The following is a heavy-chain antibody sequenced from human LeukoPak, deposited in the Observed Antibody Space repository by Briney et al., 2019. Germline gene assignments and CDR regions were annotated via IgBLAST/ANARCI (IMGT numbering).Heavy chain of an antibody. CDR2: IYYNGST. CDR1: GGTFRDYY. CDR3: ARETGDYGDYSD. J-gene: IGHJ1*01. D-gene: IGHD4-17*01. V-gene: IGHV4-59*01. Sequence: SETLSLTCTVSGGTFRDYYWSWIRQPPGKGLDWICYIYYNGSTNYNPSLKSRVTNSVATSRHQFFLKLNPVTAADTAVYYCARETGDYGDYSDWGQGTLVTVSS.